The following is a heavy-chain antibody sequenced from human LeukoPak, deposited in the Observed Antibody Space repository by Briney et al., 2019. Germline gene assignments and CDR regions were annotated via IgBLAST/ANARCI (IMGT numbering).Heavy chain of an antibody. Sequence: RASVKVSCKASGYTFTGYYLHWARQAPGQGLEWMGWIYPNSGATKYAQKFQGRVTMTRDTSISTAYMELSGLRSDDTAVYYCGTLLSNGPFDYWGQGSLVTVSS. CDR1: GYTFTGYY. J-gene: IGHJ4*02. V-gene: IGHV1-2*02. CDR2: IYPNSGAT. CDR3: GTLLSNGPFDY.